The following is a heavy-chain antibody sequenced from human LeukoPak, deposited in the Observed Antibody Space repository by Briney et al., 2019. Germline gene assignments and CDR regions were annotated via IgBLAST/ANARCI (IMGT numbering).Heavy chain of an antibody. CDR2: IYHSGST. D-gene: IGHD3-10*01. CDR3: GSSGGYYSFDY. V-gene: IGHV4-38-2*01. CDR1: GYSISSGYY. Sequence: SETLSLTCAVSGYSISSGYYWGWIRQPPGKGLEWIGSIYHSGSTYYNPSLKSRVTISVDTSKNQFSLKLSSVTAAVTAVDYCGSSGGYYSFDYWGQGSLVTVSS. J-gene: IGHJ4*02.